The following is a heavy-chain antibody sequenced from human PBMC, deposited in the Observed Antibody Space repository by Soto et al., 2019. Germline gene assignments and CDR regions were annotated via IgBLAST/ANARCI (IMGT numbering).Heavy chain of an antibody. Sequence: QVQLQESGPGLVKPSQTLSLTCTVSGGSISSGGYYWSWIRQHPGKGLEWSGYIYYSGSTYYNPSLKSRVTISVDTSKNQFSLKLSSVTAADTAVYYCARDIRVRGEYNWFDPWGQGTLVTVSS. CDR3: ARDIRVRGEYNWFDP. CDR2: IYYSGST. D-gene: IGHD3-10*01. V-gene: IGHV4-31*03. CDR1: GGSISSGGYY. J-gene: IGHJ5*02.